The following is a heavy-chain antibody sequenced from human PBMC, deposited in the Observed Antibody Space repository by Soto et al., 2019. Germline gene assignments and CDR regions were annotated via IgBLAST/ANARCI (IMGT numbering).Heavy chain of an antibody. D-gene: IGHD3-3*01. J-gene: IGHJ4*02. CDR1: GFTFSSYW. V-gene: IGHV3-7*05. CDR3: AGTIFGIDY. Sequence: PGGSLRLSCAASGFTFSSYWMSWVRQAPGKGLEWVANIKQDGSEKYYVDYVKGRFTISRDNARNSLYLKMNSLRAEDTAVYYCAGTIFGIDYWGQGTLVTV. CDR2: IKQDGSEK.